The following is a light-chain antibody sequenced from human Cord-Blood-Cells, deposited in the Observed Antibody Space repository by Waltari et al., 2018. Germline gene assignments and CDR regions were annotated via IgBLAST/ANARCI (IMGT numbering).Light chain of an antibody. CDR1: QGIRKD. V-gene: IGKV1-6*01. J-gene: IGKJ1*01. CDR2: AAS. Sequence: AIQPTEPPSSLSGSVGDRVTITCRASQGIRKDLGWYQQKPGKAPKLLIYAASSLQSGVPSRFSGSGSGTDFTLTISSLQPEDFATYYCLQDYNYPRTFGQGTKVEIK. CDR3: LQDYNYPRT.